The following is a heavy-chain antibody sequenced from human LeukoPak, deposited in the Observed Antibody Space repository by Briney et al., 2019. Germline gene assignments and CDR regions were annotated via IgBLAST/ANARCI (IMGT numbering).Heavy chain of an antibody. Sequence: SETLSLTCTVSGDSLTGYYWSWIRQPAGKGLEWIGRIYTSGSTNYNPSLKSRVTTSVDTSKNQFSLKLSSVTAADTAVYYCARTTDPGGTHVYWGQGTLVTVSS. J-gene: IGHJ4*02. V-gene: IGHV4-4*07. CDR2: IYTSGST. CDR3: ARTTDPGGTHVY. CDR1: GDSLTGYY. D-gene: IGHD4-11*01.